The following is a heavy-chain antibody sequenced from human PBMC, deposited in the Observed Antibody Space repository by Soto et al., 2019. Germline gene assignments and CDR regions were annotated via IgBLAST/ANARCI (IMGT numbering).Heavy chain of an antibody. Sequence: LGESLKISCKGSGYSFTSYWIGWVRQMPGKGLEWMGIIYPGDSDTRYSPSFQGQVTISAXXXXXSXYXQXXXLRAXDTAMYYCARGGVSTRTFDYWGQGTPVTVSS. D-gene: IGHD3-3*01. CDR2: IYPGDSDT. CDR3: ARGGVSTRTFDY. J-gene: IGHJ4*02. V-gene: IGHV5-51*01. CDR1: GYSFTSYW.